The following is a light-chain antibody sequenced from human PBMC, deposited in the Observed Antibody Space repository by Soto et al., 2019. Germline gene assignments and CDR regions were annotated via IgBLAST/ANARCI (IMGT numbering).Light chain of an antibody. V-gene: IGKV1-5*01. CDR1: QSINRW. CDR3: QQYNDYSTWT. Sequence: DIQMTQSPSTLYASVGDRVTITCQASQSINRWLAWYQQKPGKAPKVLIWDATTLHRGVSSRFSGSGFGTEFTLTISSLQPDDFATYYCQQYNDYSTWTFGQGTKVDIK. CDR2: DAT. J-gene: IGKJ1*01.